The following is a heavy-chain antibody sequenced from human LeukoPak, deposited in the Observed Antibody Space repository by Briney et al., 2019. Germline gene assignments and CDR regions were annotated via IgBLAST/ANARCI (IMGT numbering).Heavy chain of an antibody. CDR3: AGPSDTHFDY. CDR1: GGSISSSSYY. Sequence: SETLSLTCTVSGGSISSSSYYWGWIRQPPGKGLEWIGSIYYSGSTYYNPSLKSRVTISVDTSKNQFSLKLGSVTAADTAVYYCAGPSDTHFDYWGQGTLVTVSS. V-gene: IGHV4-39*07. J-gene: IGHJ4*02. CDR2: IYYSGST.